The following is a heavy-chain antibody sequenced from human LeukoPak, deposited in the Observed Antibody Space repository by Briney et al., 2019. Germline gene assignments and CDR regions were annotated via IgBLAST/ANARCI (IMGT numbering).Heavy chain of an antibody. D-gene: IGHD6-13*01. Sequence: ASEKVSCKASGYTFTSYDINWVRQATGQGLEWMGWMNPNSGNTGYAQKFQGRVTIIRNTSISTAYMELSSLRSEDTAVYYCARSIAARGMDVWGKGTTVTVSS. CDR1: GYTFTSYD. V-gene: IGHV1-8*03. CDR3: ARSIAARGMDV. J-gene: IGHJ6*03. CDR2: MNPNSGNT.